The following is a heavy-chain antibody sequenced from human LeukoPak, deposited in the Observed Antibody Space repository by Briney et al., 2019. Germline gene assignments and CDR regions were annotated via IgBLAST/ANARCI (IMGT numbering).Heavy chain of an antibody. Sequence: GGSLRLSCAASGFTFSSYVMSWVRQAPGKGLEWVSGISGSGGSTYYADSVKGRITISRDNSKNTLYLQMNSLRVEDTAVYYRAKDQQWLAPAHFDHWGQGTLVTVSS. CDR1: GFTFSSYV. J-gene: IGHJ4*02. V-gene: IGHV3-23*01. D-gene: IGHD6-19*01. CDR2: ISGSGGST. CDR3: AKDQQWLAPAHFDH.